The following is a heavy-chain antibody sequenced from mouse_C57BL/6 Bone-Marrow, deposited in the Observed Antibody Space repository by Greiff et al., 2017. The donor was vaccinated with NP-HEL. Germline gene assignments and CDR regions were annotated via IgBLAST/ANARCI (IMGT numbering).Heavy chain of an antibody. J-gene: IGHJ4*01. Sequence: EVHLVESGPGLVKPSQSLSLTCSVTGYSITSGYYWNWIRQFPGNKLEWMGYISYDGSNNYNPSLKNRISITRDTSKNQFFLKLNSVTTEDTATYYCARGPHFYAMDYWGQGTSVTVSS. V-gene: IGHV3-6*01. CDR3: ARGPHFYAMDY. CDR1: GYSITSGYY. CDR2: ISYDGSN.